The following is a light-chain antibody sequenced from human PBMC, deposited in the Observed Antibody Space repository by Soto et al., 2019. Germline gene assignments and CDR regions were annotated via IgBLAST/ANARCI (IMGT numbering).Light chain of an antibody. V-gene: IGKV1-39*01. CDR2: AAS. CDR3: QQSDSTPWT. CDR1: QSISSW. J-gene: IGKJ1*01. Sequence: DIQMTQSPSTLSASVGDRVTITCRASQSISSWLAWYQQKPGKAPKFLIYAASYVQTGAPSRFSGSGSGTDFTLTITSLQPEDSATYYCQQSDSTPWTFGQGTKVDIK.